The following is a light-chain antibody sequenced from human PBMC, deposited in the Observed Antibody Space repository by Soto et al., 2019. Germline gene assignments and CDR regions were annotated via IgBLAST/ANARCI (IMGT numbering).Light chain of an antibody. CDR3: QRYGRSPLT. CDR1: QSVSSSY. J-gene: IGKJ2*01. Sequence: EIVLTQSPGTLSLSPGERATLSCRASQSVSSSYLAWCQQKPGQAPRLLIYGASSRATGIPDRFSGSGSGTDFTLNISRLEPADFAVYYCQRYGRSPLTFGQGTKLEIK. CDR2: GAS. V-gene: IGKV3-20*01.